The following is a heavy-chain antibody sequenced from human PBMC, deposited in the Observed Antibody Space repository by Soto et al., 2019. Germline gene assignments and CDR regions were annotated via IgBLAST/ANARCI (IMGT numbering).Heavy chain of an antibody. J-gene: IGHJ4*02. CDR3: AKDQLSYYDFWSGYRVDY. D-gene: IGHD3-3*01. CDR2: ISGSGGST. CDR1: GFTFSSYA. Sequence: EVQLLESGGGLVQPGGSLRLSCAASGFTFSSYAMSWVRQAPGQGLEWVSAISGSGGSTYYADSVKGRFTISRDSSKNTLYLQMNSLRAEDTAVYYCAKDQLSYYDFWSGYRVDYWGQGTLVIVSS. V-gene: IGHV3-23*01.